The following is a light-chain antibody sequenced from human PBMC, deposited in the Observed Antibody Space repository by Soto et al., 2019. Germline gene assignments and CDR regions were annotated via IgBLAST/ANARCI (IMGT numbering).Light chain of an antibody. Sequence: DTQMTQSPSSLSASVGDRVTITCRASPGIYNYLAWYQQKPGQVPKILIYAASSLVAGVPSRFSGSGSGTDFTLTISILQHEDVATYYCQKCNSAPFIFGSGTKWAI. CDR3: QKCNSAPFI. V-gene: IGKV1-27*01. CDR1: PGIYNY. J-gene: IGKJ3*01. CDR2: AAS.